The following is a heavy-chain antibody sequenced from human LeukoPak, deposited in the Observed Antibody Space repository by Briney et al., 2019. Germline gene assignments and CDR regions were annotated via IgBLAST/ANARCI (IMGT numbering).Heavy chain of an antibody. D-gene: IGHD7-27*01. CDR1: GESFSGYY. V-gene: IGHV4-34*01. J-gene: IGHJ4*02. Sequence: PSETLTLTCAVYGESFSGYYWSWIRQPPGKGLEWIGEIKQSGSTKYYPSFKSRVTISVDTSKNQFSLKLSSVTAADTAVYYCARGRNKYPKKTGLDYWGQGTLVTVSS. CDR3: ARGRNKYPKKTGLDY. CDR2: IKQSGST.